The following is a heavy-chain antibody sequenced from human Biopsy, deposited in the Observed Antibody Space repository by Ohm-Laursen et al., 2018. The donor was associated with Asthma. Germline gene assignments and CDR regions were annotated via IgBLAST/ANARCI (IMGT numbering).Heavy chain of an antibody. CDR3: AKGGTYTTDRYAY. CDR1: GFTFSSYA. CDR2: ISSSGAST. J-gene: IGHJ4*02. V-gene: IGHV3-23*01. Sequence: SLRLSCAASGFTFSSYAMSWVRQAPGKGLEWVSSISSSGASTYYADSVKGRFTISRDNSKNTLYLQMSNLRADDTAVYYCAKGGTYTTDRYAYWGQGSLVTVSS. D-gene: IGHD1-26*01.